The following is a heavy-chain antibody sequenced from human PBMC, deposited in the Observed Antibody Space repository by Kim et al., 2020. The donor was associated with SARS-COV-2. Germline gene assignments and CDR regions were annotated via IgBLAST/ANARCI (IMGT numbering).Heavy chain of an antibody. Sequence: NYNPSLKSRVTISLDTSKNQFSLKLSSVTAADTAVYFCAGGGRDGYDSVDYWGLGTLVTVSS. J-gene: IGHJ4*02. CDR3: AGGGRDGYDSVDY. D-gene: IGHD2-21*01. V-gene: IGHV4-59*09.